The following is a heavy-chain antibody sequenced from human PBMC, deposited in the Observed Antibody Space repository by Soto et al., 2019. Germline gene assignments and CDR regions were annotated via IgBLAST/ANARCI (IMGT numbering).Heavy chain of an antibody. Sequence: GGSLRLSCSASGFTCSSYAISWVRQAPGKGLEWVSAISGSGGSTYYADSVKGRFTISRDNSKNTLYLQMNSLRAEDTAVYYCAKLGNVDTALFEYWGQGTLGTVSS. J-gene: IGHJ4*02. D-gene: IGHD5-18*01. V-gene: IGHV3-23*01. CDR2: ISGSGGST. CDR1: GFTCSSYA. CDR3: AKLGNVDTALFEY.